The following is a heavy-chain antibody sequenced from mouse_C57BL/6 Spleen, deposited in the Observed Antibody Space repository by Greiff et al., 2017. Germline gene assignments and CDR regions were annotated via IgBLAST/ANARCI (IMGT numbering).Heavy chain of an antibody. V-gene: IGHV1-15*01. Sequence: QVQLQQSGAELVRPGASVTLSCKASGYTFTDYEMHWVKQTPVHGLEWIGAIDPETGGTAYNQKFKGKAILTADKSSSTAYMELRSLTSEDSAVYYCTLYYEYDGYFDVWGTGTTVTVSS. CDR2: IDPETGGT. D-gene: IGHD2-4*01. CDR1: GYTFTDYE. CDR3: TLYYEYDGYFDV. J-gene: IGHJ1*03.